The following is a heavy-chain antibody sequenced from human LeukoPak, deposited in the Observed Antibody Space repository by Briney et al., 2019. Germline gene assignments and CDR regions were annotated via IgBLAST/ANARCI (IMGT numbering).Heavy chain of an antibody. CDR2: ISSFSNFR. D-gene: IGHD6-13*01. J-gene: IGHJ4*02. CDR1: GLTFSDYY. V-gene: IGHV3-11*03. CDR3: ARPTIAAAGNFEY. Sequence: GGSLRLSCAASGLTFSDYYMSWIRQAPGKGLEWVSHISSFSNFRSYADSVKGRFTISRDNAKNSLYLQVNSLRAEDTAVYYCARPTIAAAGNFEYWGQGTLVTVSS.